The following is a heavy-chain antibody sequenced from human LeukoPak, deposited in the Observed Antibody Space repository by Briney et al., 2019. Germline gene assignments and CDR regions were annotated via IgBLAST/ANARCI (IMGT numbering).Heavy chain of an antibody. CDR3: ARGRDYYDSSGYYLVY. D-gene: IGHD3-22*01. CDR2: ISSSGTTI. Sequence: GGSLRLSCAASGFTFNRYSMNWVRQAPGKGLEWISYISSSGTTIYYADSVQGRFIISRDNARNSLYLQMNSLRAEDTAVYYCARGRDYYDSSGYYLVYWGQGTLVTVSS. V-gene: IGHV3-48*01. J-gene: IGHJ4*02. CDR1: GFTFNRYS.